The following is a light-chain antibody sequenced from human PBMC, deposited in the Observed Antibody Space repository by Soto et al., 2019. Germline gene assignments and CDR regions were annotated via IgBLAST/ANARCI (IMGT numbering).Light chain of an antibody. Sequence: IVLTQSPCTLSLSAGERSTLSCRASQSVSSSHLAWYQQKPGQAPRLLIYGASSRATGIPDRFSGSGSGTDFTLTIRRLEPEDFAVYYCQQYGRTFGQGTKVDI. CDR1: QSVSSSH. CDR3: QQYGRT. V-gene: IGKV3-20*01. CDR2: GAS. J-gene: IGKJ1*01.